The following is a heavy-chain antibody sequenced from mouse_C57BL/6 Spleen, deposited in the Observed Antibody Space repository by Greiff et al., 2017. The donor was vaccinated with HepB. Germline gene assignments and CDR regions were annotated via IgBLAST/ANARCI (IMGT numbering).Heavy chain of an antibody. V-gene: IGHV2-2*01. CDR2: IWSGGST. Sequence: VQLVESGPGLVQPSQRLSITCTVSGFSLTSYGVHWVRQSPGKGLEWLGVIWSGGSTDYNAAFISRLSISKDNSKSQVFFKMNSLQADDTAIYYCARRMAQYYYAMDYWGQGTSVTVSS. J-gene: IGHJ4*01. CDR3: ARRMAQYYYAMDY. CDR1: GFSLTSYG.